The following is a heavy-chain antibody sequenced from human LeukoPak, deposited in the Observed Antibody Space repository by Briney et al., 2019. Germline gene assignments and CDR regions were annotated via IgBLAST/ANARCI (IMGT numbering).Heavy chain of an antibody. V-gene: IGHV3-23*01. CDR2: ISGSGQST. Sequence: GGSLRLSCAASGFAFSNYAMSWVRQAPGKGLEWVSGISGSGQSTYYADSVEGRFTISRDNSRKTLYLEMNYLRAEDTAIYYCAKYGNGYFYYYMDVWGKGTTVTVSS. D-gene: IGHD2/OR15-2a*01. CDR3: AKYGNGYFYYYMDV. J-gene: IGHJ6*03. CDR1: GFAFSNYA.